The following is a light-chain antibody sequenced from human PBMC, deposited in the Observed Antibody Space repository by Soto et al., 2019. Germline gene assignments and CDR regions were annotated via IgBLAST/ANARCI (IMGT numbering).Light chain of an antibody. CDR2: DVN. CDR3: SSYPNSSTHV. J-gene: IGLJ6*01. V-gene: IGLV2-14*03. Sequence: QSVLTQPASVSGSPGQSITISYTGISSDIGAVTFVSWYQQHPGKVPKLMIFDVNRRPSGVSDRLSASKSGNTASLTISDRHAEDEGAYSRSSYPNSSTHVFGSG. CDR1: SSDIGAVTF.